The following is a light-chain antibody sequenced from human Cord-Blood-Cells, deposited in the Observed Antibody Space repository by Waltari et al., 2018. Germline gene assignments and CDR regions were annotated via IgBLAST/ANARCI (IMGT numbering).Light chain of an antibody. CDR1: RSAVGGYNY. J-gene: IGLJ1*01. CDR2: DVS. Sequence: QSALTPPASVSGSPGQSLTISCTGTRSAVGGYNYVSWYQQPPGKAPKLMIYDVSNRPSGVSNRFSGSKSGNTASLTISGLQAEDEADYYCSSYTSSSTYVFGTGTKVTVL. V-gene: IGLV2-14*01. CDR3: SSYTSSSTYV.